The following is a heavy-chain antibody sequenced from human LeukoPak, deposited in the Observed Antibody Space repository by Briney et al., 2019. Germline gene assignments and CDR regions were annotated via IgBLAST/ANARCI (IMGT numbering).Heavy chain of an antibody. J-gene: IGHJ4*02. CDR1: GFTFSSYA. CDR3: ASRPPPYYYDSSGYSFDY. CDR2: IYSGGST. D-gene: IGHD3-22*01. Sequence: GGSLRLSCAASGFTFSSYAMSWVRQAPGKGLEWVSVIYSGGSTYYADSVKGRFTISRDNSKNTLYLQMNSLRAEDTAVYYCASRPPPYYYDSSGYSFDYWGQGTLVTVSS. V-gene: IGHV3-66*01.